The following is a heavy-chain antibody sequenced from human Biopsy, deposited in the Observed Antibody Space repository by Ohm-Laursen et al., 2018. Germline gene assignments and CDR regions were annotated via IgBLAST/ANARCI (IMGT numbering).Heavy chain of an antibody. CDR3: ARDRGYYSDRTVPGYFDL. CDR2: VYYTGST. D-gene: IGHD3-22*01. J-gene: IGHJ2*01. V-gene: IGHV4-59*01. Sequence: TLSLTCSVSGDSISSYYWSWIRQPPGKGLQWIGYVYYTGSTDYDPSLQSRVTISVDTSKNHFSLRLRSVTPADTAIYYCARDRGYYSDRTVPGYFDLWGRGTLVTVSS. CDR1: GDSISSYY.